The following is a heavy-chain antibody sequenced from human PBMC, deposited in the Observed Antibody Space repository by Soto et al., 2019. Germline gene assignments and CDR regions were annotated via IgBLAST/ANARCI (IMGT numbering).Heavy chain of an antibody. D-gene: IGHD6-13*01. V-gene: IGHV4-34*01. J-gene: IGHJ4*02. CDR1: GGSFSGYY. Sequence: TLSLTCAVYGGSFSGYYWSWIRQPPGKGLEWIGEINHSGSTNYNPSLKSRVTISVDTSKNQFSLKLSSVTAADTAVYYCARHPAIAAAFDYWGQGTLVTVSS. CDR3: ARHPAIAAAFDY. CDR2: INHSGST.